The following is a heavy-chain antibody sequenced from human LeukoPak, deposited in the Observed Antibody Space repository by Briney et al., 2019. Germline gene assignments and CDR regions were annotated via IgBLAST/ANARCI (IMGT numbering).Heavy chain of an antibody. Sequence: GGSLRLSCAASGFTFSSYSMNWVRQAPGKGLEWVSSISSSSSYIYYADSVKGRFTISRDNAKNSLYLQMNSLRAEDTAVYYCARDSGWPRYFDYWGQGTLVTVSS. D-gene: IGHD6-19*01. V-gene: IGHV3-21*01. CDR1: GFTFSSYS. J-gene: IGHJ4*02. CDR2: ISSSSSYI. CDR3: ARDSGWPRYFDY.